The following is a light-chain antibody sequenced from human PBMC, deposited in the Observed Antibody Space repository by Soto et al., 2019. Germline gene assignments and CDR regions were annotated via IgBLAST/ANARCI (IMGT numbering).Light chain of an antibody. Sequence: QSALTQPASVSGSPGQSITISCTGTSSDVGGYNFVSWYQQHPGKAPKLMIYDVSNRPSGVSNRFSGSKSGNTASLTISGLQAGDEADYYCSSYRPGSTLLFGGGTKLTVL. V-gene: IGLV2-14*01. CDR3: SSYRPGSTLL. CDR1: SSDVGGYNF. CDR2: DVS. J-gene: IGLJ2*01.